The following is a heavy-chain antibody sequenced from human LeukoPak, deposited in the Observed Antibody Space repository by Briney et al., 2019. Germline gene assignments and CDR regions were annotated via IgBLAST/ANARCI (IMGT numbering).Heavy chain of an antibody. CDR3: ARDLLAPFYCSSTSCYNY. Sequence: PGGSLRLSCAASGFTVSSNYMNWVRQAPGKGLEWVSSISSSSSYIYYADSLKGRFTISRDNAKNSLYLQMNSLRAEDTAVYYCARDLLAPFYCSSTSCYNYWGQGTLVTVSS. J-gene: IGHJ4*02. CDR2: ISSSSSYI. CDR1: GFTVSSNY. D-gene: IGHD2-2*02. V-gene: IGHV3-21*01.